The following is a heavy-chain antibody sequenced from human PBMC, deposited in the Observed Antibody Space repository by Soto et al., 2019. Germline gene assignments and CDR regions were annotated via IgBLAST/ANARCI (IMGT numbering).Heavy chain of an antibody. CDR2: IYWDDDK. D-gene: IGHD6-13*01. Sequence: QITLKESGPTLVKPTQTLTLTCTFSGLSVRTSAVVVGWIRQPPGKALQWLAHIYWDDDKRYSPSLKNRLTITKDTSRNQVVLTMTNMNPVDTGTDYCAHRRVNYAMDVWGQGITVTVSS. V-gene: IGHV2-5*02. CDR1: GLSVRTSAVV. CDR3: AHRRVNYAMDV. J-gene: IGHJ6*02.